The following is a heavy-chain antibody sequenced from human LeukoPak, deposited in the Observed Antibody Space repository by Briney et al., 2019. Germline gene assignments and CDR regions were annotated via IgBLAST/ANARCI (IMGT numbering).Heavy chain of an antibody. J-gene: IGHJ5*02. Sequence: SETLSLTCTVSGGSISSYYWSWIRQPAGKGLEWIGEINHSGSTNYNPSLKSRVTISVDTSKNQFSLKLSSVTAADTAVYYCARGRQRWWFDPWGQGTLVTVSS. CDR1: GGSISSYY. D-gene: IGHD5-18*01. CDR3: ARGRQRWWFDP. V-gene: IGHV4-59*01. CDR2: INHSGST.